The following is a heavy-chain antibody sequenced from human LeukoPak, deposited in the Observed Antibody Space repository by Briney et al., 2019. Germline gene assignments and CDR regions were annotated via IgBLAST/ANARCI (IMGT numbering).Heavy chain of an antibody. D-gene: IGHD1-1*01. CDR1: GGSISSYY. CDR2: IYTSGST. J-gene: IGHJ6*03. CDR3: ARCSTGTYYYYYYMDV. Sequence: KPSETLSLTCTVSGGSISSYYWSWIRQPAGKGLEWIGRIYTSGSTNYNPSLKSRVTMSVDTSKNQFSLKPSSVTAADTAVYYCARCSTGTYYYYYYMDVWGKGTTVTVSS. V-gene: IGHV4-4*07.